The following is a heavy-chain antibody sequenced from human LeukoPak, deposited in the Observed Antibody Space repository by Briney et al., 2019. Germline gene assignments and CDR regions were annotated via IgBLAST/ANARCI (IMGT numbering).Heavy chain of an antibody. J-gene: IGHJ1*01. D-gene: IGHD3-22*01. CDR2: ISYDGSNK. CDR3: ARDYYDSSGHYYGYGYFQH. CDR1: GFTFSSYA. V-gene: IGHV3-30*04. Sequence: SRGSLRLSCAASGFTFSSYAMHWVRQAPGKGLEWVAVISYDGSNKYYADSVKGRFTISRANSKNTLYLQMNSLRAEDTAVYYCARDYYDSSGHYYGYGYFQHWGQGTLVTVSS.